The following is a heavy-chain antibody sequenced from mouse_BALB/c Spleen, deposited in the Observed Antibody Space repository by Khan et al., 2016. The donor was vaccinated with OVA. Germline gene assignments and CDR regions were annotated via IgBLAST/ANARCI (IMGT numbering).Heavy chain of an antibody. V-gene: IGHV1-9*01. CDR2: ILPGSGNT. CDR3: ARRARFAY. Sequence: QVQLQQSGAELMKPGASVKISCQATGYTFSSYWIEWIKQRPGHGLEWIGEILPGSGNTNYNENFKGKATFTADTSSNKAYMQLSSLTSEDSAVYYVARRARFAYWGQGTLVTVSA. J-gene: IGHJ3*01. CDR1: GYTFSSYW.